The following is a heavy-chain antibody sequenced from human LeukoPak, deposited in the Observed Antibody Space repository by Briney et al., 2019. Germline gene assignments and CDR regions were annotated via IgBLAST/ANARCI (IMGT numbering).Heavy chain of an antibody. CDR3: AKGISPSNSWTFDY. Sequence: QSGGSLRVSCAASGFTFSSYAMNWVRQAPGKGLQWVSALSGSGLSKYYADSVKGRFTISRDNSKNTLYLQMNSLRAEDTAIYYCAKGISPSNSWTFDYWGQGTLVTVSS. J-gene: IGHJ4*02. D-gene: IGHD6-13*01. V-gene: IGHV3-23*01. CDR1: GFTFSSYA. CDR2: LSGSGLSK.